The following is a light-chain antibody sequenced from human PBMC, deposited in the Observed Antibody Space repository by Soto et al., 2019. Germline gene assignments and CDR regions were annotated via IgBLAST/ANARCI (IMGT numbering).Light chain of an antibody. CDR1: QSVSSN. V-gene: IGKV3-15*01. J-gene: IGKJ4*01. CDR3: QQYGSSPI. CDR2: GAS. Sequence: IVMTQSPTTLSVSPGERATLSCRASQSVSSNLAWYQQKPGQAPRLLIYGASTRATGIPARFSGSGSGTEFTLTISSLQPDDFATYYCQQYGSSPIFGGGTKVDIK.